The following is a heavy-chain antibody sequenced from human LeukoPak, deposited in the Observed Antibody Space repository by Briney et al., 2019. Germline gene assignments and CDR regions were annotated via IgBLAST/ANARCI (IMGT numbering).Heavy chain of an antibody. CDR2: ISGSGGST. Sequence: GGSLRLSCAASEFTFSSYAMSWVRQSPGKGLEWVSAISGSGGSTNYAGSAKSRFTISRDDSKNTLYLQMNSLRAEDTAVYYCAKFLRGYTSFDYWGKGTLVTVSS. J-gene: IGHJ4*02. CDR3: AKFLRGYTSFDY. D-gene: IGHD3-16*02. V-gene: IGHV3-23*01. CDR1: EFTFSSYA.